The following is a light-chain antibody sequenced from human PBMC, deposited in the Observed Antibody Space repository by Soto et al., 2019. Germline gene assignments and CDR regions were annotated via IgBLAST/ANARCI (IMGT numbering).Light chain of an antibody. J-gene: IGKJ1*01. CDR2: GAS. Sequence: EVVLTQSPGTLSFSPGERATLSCRASQSVSSSDLAWYQQKPGQAPRLLISGASNRATGIPARFSGSGSGTDFTLTISSLEPEDFAVYYCQQRSNWPRTFGQGTKVDIK. V-gene: IGKV3-11*01. CDR1: QSVSSSD. CDR3: QQRSNWPRT.